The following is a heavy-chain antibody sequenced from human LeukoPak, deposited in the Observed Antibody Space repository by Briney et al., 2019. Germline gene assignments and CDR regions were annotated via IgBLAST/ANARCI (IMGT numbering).Heavy chain of an antibody. CDR3: ASLRITMVRGVIIHSFDY. V-gene: IGHV4-59*12. Sequence: TSETLSLTCTVPVDSISSYYWSWIRQPPGRGLEWVGYIYYSGSTIYSSSLKSRDTISVDQSKNQFTLELSPVTAEDTAVYYCASLRITMVRGVIIHSFDYWGQGTLVTVSS. D-gene: IGHD3-10*01. J-gene: IGHJ4*02. CDR2: IYYSGST. CDR1: VDSISSYY.